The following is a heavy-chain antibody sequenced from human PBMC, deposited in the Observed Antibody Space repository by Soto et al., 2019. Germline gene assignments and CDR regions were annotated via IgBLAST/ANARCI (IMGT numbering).Heavy chain of an antibody. Sequence: PGGSLRLSCAVSGFTFSSYAMSWVRQAPGKGLEWVSAISGGGVDTYYTDSVKGRFTISRDNSKNTLYLQMNSLRAEDTAVYYCAKDGFSLSVNWFDPWGQGTLVTSPQ. D-gene: IGHD6-19*01. V-gene: IGHV3-23*01. CDR3: AKDGFSLSVNWFDP. CDR2: ISGGGVDT. CDR1: GFTFSSYA. J-gene: IGHJ5*02.